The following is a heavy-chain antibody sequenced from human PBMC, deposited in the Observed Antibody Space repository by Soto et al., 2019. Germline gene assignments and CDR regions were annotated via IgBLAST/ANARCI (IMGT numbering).Heavy chain of an antibody. CDR2: IYHSGST. CDR3: ARFDCISTSCHLF. J-gene: IGHJ4*02. D-gene: IGHD2-2*01. V-gene: IGHV4-4*02. Sequence: SETLSLTCAVSGGSISSSNWWSWVRQPPGKGLEWIGEIYHSGSTNYNPSLKSRVTISVDKSKNQFSLMLSSVTAADTAVYYCARFDCISTSCHLFWAQGTLVTVSS. CDR1: GGSISSSNW.